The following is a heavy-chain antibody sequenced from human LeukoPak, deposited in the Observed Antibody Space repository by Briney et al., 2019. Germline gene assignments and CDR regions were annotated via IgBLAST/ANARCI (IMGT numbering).Heavy chain of an antibody. CDR2: ISSDGIDK. V-gene: IGHV3-30*03. D-gene: IGHD5-12*01. CDR1: GVTFRNYV. CDR3: TTKVMRGNLGDDYDD. J-gene: IGHJ4*02. Sequence: PGGSLRLSCSVSGVTFRNYVMHWVRQAPGKGLEWVALISSDGIDKLYGASVKGRFTISRDDSKSTLYLQMNNLTAEDTVVYYCTTKVMRGNLGDDYDDWGQGTLVTVSS.